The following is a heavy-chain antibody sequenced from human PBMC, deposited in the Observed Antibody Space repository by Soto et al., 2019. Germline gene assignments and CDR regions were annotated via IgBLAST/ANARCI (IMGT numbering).Heavy chain of an antibody. Sequence: EVQLLESGGGLVQPGGSLRLACDASGFSFSTYEMTWARQAAGKGLEWVAFINPSSGTTHYADSVKGRFTISRDNSKDTLYLQLTSLRVEDTAVYYCAKGGWLDVWGQGTTVTVSS. J-gene: IGHJ6*02. V-gene: IGHV3-23*01. CDR3: AKGGWLDV. CDR2: INPSSGTT. D-gene: IGHD2-15*01. CDR1: GFSFSTYE.